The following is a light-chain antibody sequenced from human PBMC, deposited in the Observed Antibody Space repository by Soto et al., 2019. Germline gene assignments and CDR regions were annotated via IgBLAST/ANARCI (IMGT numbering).Light chain of an antibody. Sequence: QSVLTQPPSVSGAPGQRVTISCTGSSSNIGAGYDVHWYQQLPGTAPKLLIYGNSNRPSGVPDRFSGSKSGTSASLAITGLQAGDEADYYCHSYDSSLSGSVFGGGTKLTVL. J-gene: IGLJ2*01. CDR2: GNS. CDR1: SSNIGAGYD. V-gene: IGLV1-40*01. CDR3: HSYDSSLSGSV.